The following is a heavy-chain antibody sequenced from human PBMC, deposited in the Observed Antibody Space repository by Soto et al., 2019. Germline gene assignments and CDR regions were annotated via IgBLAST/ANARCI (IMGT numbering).Heavy chain of an antibody. D-gene: IGHD3-22*01. Sequence: PSETLSLTCTVSGGSISSSSYYWGWIRQPPGKGLEWIGSIYYSGITYYNPSLKSRVTISVDTSKNQFSLKLSSVTAADTAVYYCARHSRLYDSSGYAPNDAFDIWGQGTMGTVS. J-gene: IGHJ3*02. CDR1: GGSISSSSYY. V-gene: IGHV4-39*01. CDR2: IYYSGIT. CDR3: ARHSRLYDSSGYAPNDAFDI.